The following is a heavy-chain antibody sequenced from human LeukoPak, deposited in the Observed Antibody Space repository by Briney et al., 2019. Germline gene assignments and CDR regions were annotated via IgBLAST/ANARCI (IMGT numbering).Heavy chain of an antibody. CDR1: DGSISSSSYY. J-gene: IGHJ2*01. V-gene: IGHV4-61*01. CDR3: ARDRGPSTRLDL. D-gene: IGHD3-10*01. Sequence: SETLSLTCTVSDGSISSSSYYWSWIRQPPGKGLEWIGYIYYSGSTNYNPSLKSRVTISVDTSKNQFSLKLSSVTAADTAVYYCARDRGPSTRLDLWGRGTLVTVSS. CDR2: IYYSGST.